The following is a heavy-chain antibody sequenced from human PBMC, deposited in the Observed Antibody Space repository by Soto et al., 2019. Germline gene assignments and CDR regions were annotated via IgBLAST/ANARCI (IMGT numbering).Heavy chain of an antibody. J-gene: IGHJ4*02. CDR2: IYHTGST. V-gene: IGHV4-30-2*01. CDR1: GGSVTSLGYS. D-gene: IGHD3-10*01. Sequence: QLQLQESGSGLVKPSQTLSLTCAVSGGSVTSLGYSWSWIRQPPGKGLEWIGYIYHTGSTYYNPSVKCRVAISLDRSMIHVSLTLSSVTAADTAVYFCAGRFGEAMGIDFWGQGTLVTVSS. CDR3: AGRFGEAMGIDF.